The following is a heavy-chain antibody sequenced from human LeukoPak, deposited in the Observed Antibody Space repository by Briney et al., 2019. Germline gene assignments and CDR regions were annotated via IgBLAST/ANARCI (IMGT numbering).Heavy chain of an antibody. D-gene: IGHD6-19*01. CDR3: ARTREQWQVLDY. CDR1: GFSFGSYG. CDR2: ISHEGSGQ. V-gene: IGHV3-30*03. J-gene: IGHJ4*02. Sequence: GGSLRLSCAASGFSFGSYGMHWVRRAPGKGLEWVAVISHEGSGQCYADSVKGRFTISRDNSKNMVYLQMNNLRAEDTAVYYCARTREQWQVLDYWGQGTLVTVSS.